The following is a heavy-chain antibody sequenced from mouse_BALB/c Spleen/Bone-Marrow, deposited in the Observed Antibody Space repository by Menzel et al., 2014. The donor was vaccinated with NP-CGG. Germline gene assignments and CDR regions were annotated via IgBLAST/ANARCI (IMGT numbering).Heavy chain of an antibody. J-gene: IGHJ4*01. CDR3: ARRFGNSPRDSAMVN. CDR2: VDPANGNT. CDR1: GFNIKDTY. D-gene: IGHD2-1*01. V-gene: IGHV14-3*02. Sequence: EVQGVESGADLVKPGASVKLSCTASGFNIKDTYIHWVKQRPEQGLEWIGGVDPANGNTKYAPKFQGKATITADTSSNTAYLRLSSLTSEDTAVYYCARRFGNSPRDSAMVNWGRGTSVTVSS.